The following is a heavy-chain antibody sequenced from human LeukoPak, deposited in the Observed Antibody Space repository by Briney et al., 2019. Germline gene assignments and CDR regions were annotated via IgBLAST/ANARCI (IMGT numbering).Heavy chain of an antibody. V-gene: IGHV3-30*18. CDR1: GFTFSSYG. CDR3: AKDSMYSSSWVNAFDI. D-gene: IGHD6-13*01. Sequence: GRSLRLSCAASGFTFSSYGMHWVRQAPGKGLEWVAVISYDGSNKYYADSVKGRFTISRDNSKNTLYLQMNSLRAEDTAVYYCAKDSMYSSSWVNAFDIWGQGTMVTVSS. CDR2: ISYDGSNK. J-gene: IGHJ3*02.